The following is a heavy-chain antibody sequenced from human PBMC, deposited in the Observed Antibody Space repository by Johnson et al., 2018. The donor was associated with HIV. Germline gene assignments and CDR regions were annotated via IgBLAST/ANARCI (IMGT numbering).Heavy chain of an antibody. V-gene: IGHV3-30-3*01. D-gene: IGHD6-6*01. Sequence: QMLLVESGGGVVQPGRSMRLSCAASGFTFSSYAMHWVRQAPGKGLEWVAVISYDGSNKYYADSVKGRFIISRDNSKNTLYLQMDALRPCDTGIYYCARVHIAARWSNAFDVWGQGTMVTVSS. J-gene: IGHJ3*01. CDR1: GFTFSSYA. CDR2: ISYDGSNK. CDR3: ARVHIAARWSNAFDV.